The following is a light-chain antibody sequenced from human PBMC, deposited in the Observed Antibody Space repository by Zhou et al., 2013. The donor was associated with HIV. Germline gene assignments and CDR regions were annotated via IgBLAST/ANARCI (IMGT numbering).Light chain of an antibody. V-gene: IGKV1-5*03. CDR2: KAS. Sequence: DIQMTQSPSSVSASVGDRVTITCRASQGIGSWLAWYQQKPGKAPNLLIYKASSLESGVPSRFSGSGSGTEFTLTISSLQPDDFATYYCQQYNSEFITFGGGPRWRSN. J-gene: IGKJ4*01. CDR1: QGIGSW. CDR3: QQYNSEFIT.